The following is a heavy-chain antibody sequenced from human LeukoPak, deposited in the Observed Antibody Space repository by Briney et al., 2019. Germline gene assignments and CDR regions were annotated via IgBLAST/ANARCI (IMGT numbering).Heavy chain of an antibody. Sequence: SETLSLTCAVYGGSFSGYYWSWIRQPPGKGLEWIGEINHSGSTNCNPSLKSRVTMSVDTSKNQFSMKLSSVTAADTAVYYCARDETTPLPGAYWGQGTLVTVS. CDR3: ARDETTPLPGAY. V-gene: IGHV4-34*01. D-gene: IGHD4-17*01. J-gene: IGHJ4*02. CDR2: INHSGST. CDR1: GGSFSGYY.